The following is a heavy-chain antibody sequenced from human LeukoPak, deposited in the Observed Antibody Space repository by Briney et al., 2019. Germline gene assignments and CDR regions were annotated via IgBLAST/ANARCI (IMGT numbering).Heavy chain of an antibody. CDR1: GYTFTSYG. J-gene: IGHJ6*02. D-gene: IGHD4-11*01. CDR2: ISPYNGNT. CDR3: ARGPPTVTTTYYYYYGLDV. V-gene: IGHV1-18*01. Sequence: ASVKVSCKASGYTFTSYGISWVRQAPGQGLEWMGWISPYNGNTNYAEKLQGRDTMTTDTSTSTAYMELRSLRSDDTAVYYCARGPPTVTTTYYYYYGLDVWGQGTTVTVSS.